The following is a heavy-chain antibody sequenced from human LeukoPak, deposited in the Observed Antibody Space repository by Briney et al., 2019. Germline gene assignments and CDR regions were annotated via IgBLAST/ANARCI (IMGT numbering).Heavy chain of an antibody. D-gene: IGHD3-22*01. J-gene: IGHJ4*02. CDR2: IKPSSGAT. V-gene: IGHV1-2*02. CDR3: ASCYYDSSGYYYFDY. CDR1: GYTFSGHY. Sequence: EASVKVSCKASGYTFSGHYMHWVRQAPGQGLGWMGWIKPSSGATNYAQKFRGRVTMTRDTSNRTSYMELSRLRSDDTALYYCASCYYDSSGYYYFDYWGQGTLVTVSS.